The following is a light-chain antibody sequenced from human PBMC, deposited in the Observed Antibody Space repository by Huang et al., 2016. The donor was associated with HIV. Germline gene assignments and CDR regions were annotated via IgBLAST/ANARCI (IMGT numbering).Light chain of an antibody. J-gene: IGKJ3*01. CDR3: QQYNNWPFT. Sequence: ERVMTQSPVTLSVSPGERATFPCRASQSISSKLAWYHQKPGQAPRLLIDGASTRATGIPASFSGSGSGTEFTLTISSLQSEDFAVYYCQQYNNWPFTFGPGTRVDIK. V-gene: IGKV3-15*01. CDR2: GAS. CDR1: QSISSK.